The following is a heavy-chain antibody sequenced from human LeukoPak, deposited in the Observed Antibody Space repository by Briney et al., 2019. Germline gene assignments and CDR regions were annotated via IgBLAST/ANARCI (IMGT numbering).Heavy chain of an antibody. V-gene: IGHV3-53*01. J-gene: IGHJ4*02. Sequence: GGSLRLSCAASGFTVSGTYMSWVRQSPGKGLEWVSVVYKDGKMFYIDSVKGRFAISRDTSKNTVYLQMNNLRAEDTAVYYCASRHCSGGDCYFAGADPFDHWGQGTLVTVSS. CDR3: ASRHCSGGDCYFAGADPFDH. CDR1: GFTVSGTY. D-gene: IGHD2-21*01. CDR2: VYKDGKM.